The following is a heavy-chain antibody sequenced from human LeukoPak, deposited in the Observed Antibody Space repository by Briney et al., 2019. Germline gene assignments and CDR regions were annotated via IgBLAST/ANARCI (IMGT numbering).Heavy chain of an antibody. Sequence: GGSLRLSCAASGFTFSTYWMTWVRQAPGKGLEWVANIKQDGGEKYYVDSVKGRFTISRDNAKNSLYLQMNTLRAEDTAVYYCAKESGVYSGNTRYWYFDLWGRGTLVTVSS. V-gene: IGHV3-7*04. CDR1: GFTFSTYW. CDR2: IKQDGGEK. D-gene: IGHD4-23*01. J-gene: IGHJ2*01. CDR3: AKESGVYSGNTRYWYFDL.